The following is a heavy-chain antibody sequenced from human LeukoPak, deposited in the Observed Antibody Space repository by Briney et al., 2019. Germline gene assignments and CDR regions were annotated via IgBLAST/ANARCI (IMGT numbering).Heavy chain of an antibody. Sequence: ASVKVSCKVSGYTLTELSMHWVRQAPGKGLEWMGGFDPEDGETIYAQKFQGRVTMTEDTSTDTAYMELSSLRSEDTAVYYCATRYSSSWYMNGIYFDYWGQGTPVTVSS. V-gene: IGHV1-24*01. CDR3: ATRYSSSWYMNGIYFDY. D-gene: IGHD6-13*01. J-gene: IGHJ4*02. CDR2: FDPEDGET. CDR1: GYTLTELS.